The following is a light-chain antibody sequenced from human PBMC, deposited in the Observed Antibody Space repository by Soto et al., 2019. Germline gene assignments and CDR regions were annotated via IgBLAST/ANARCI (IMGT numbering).Light chain of an antibody. CDR1: QTISSW. CDR2: KAS. V-gene: IGKV1-5*03. J-gene: IGKJ1*01. Sequence: DIQMTQSPSSLSASVGDRVTITCRASQTISSWLARYQQKPGKAPKLLIYKASTLKSGVPSRFSGSGSGTEFTLTISSLQPDDFASYFCQHYNNYSEVVGRGTKVELK. CDR3: QHYNNYSEV.